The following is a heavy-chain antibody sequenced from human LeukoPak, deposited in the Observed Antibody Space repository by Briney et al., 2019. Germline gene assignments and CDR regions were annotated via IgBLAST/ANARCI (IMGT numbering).Heavy chain of an antibody. CDR3: ASPTMGGYDYSRPAYDYFFDY. Sequence: GASVKVSCKASGYTFTGYYMHWVRQAPGQGLEWMGWINPNSGGTNYAQKFQGRVTMTRDTSISTAYMELSRLRSDDTAVYYCASPTMGGYDYSRPAYDYFFDYWGQGTLVTVSS. V-gene: IGHV1-2*02. J-gene: IGHJ4*02. CDR2: INPNSGGT. D-gene: IGHD3-16*01. CDR1: GYTFTGYY.